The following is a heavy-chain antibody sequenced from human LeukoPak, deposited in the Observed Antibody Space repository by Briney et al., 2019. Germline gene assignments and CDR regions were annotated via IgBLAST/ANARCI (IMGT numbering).Heavy chain of an antibody. Sequence: GGSLRLSCAASGFTFSSYAMSWVRQAPGKGLEWVSAISGSGGSTYYADSVKGRFTISRDNAKNTLYLQMNSLRAEDTAVYYCARDGSGWTFDYWGQGTLVTVSS. CDR3: ARDGSGWTFDY. CDR2: ISGSGGST. V-gene: IGHV3-23*01. CDR1: GFTFSSYA. J-gene: IGHJ4*02. D-gene: IGHD6-19*01.